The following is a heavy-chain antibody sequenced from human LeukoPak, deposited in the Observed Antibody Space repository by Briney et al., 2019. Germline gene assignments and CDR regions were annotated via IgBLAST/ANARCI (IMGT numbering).Heavy chain of an antibody. Sequence: GGSLRLSCAASGFTFSSYRISWVRQAPGKGLEWVANIKQDGSEKYYVDSVKGRFTISRVNAKNSLYLQVNSLRAEDTAVYYCARDGSGRYYNAGVDYWGQGTLVTVSS. CDR3: ARDGSGRYYNAGVDY. CDR2: IKQDGSEK. V-gene: IGHV3-7*03. CDR1: GFTFSSYR. J-gene: IGHJ4*02. D-gene: IGHD3-10*01.